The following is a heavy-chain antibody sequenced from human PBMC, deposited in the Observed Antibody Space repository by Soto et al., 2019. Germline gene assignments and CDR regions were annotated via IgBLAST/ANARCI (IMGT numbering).Heavy chain of an antibody. CDR3: VKDRTMAAPNDYFDY. D-gene: IGHD6-19*01. Sequence: EVQLLESGGDLVQPGGSLRLSCVASGFTFSNFGMSWVRQAPGQGLQWVSIIGVDGVTTYYADSVRGRFTISRDNSKNTLYLQMNSLRDEDTAIYYCVKDRTMAAPNDYFDYWGQGTLVPVSS. V-gene: IGHV3-23*01. J-gene: IGHJ4*02. CDR1: GFTFSNFG. CDR2: IGVDGVTT.